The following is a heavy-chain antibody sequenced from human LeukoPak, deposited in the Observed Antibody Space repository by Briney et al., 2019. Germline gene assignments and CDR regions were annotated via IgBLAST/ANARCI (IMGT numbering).Heavy chain of an antibody. CDR3: ARGGYDLDY. V-gene: IGHV1-2*04. Sequence: ASVKVSCKASGYSFTDYYIHWVRQAPGQGLEWMGWINPFSGGTKYAQKSQGWVTMTRDTSISTAYMELSRLTSDDTAVYYCARGGYDLDYWGQGTLVTVSS. J-gene: IGHJ4*02. CDR2: INPFSGGT. D-gene: IGHD3-22*01. CDR1: GYSFTDYY.